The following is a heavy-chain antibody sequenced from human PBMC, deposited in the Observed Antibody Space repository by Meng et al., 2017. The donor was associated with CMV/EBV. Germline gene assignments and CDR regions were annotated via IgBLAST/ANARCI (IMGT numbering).Heavy chain of an antibody. CDR2: IRYDGDNR. Sequence: GESLKISCAASGFTFSSYSMNWVRQAPGKGLEWVAFIRYDGDNRYYADSVKGRFTISRDNSKNTLYLQMNSLRAEDTAVYYCAKDGSLGRKIVVPAVTPVCPDSWGQGTLVTVSS. CDR3: AKDGSLGRKIVVPAVTPVCPDS. D-gene: IGHD2-2*02. V-gene: IGHV3-30*02. J-gene: IGHJ4*02. CDR1: GFTFSSYS.